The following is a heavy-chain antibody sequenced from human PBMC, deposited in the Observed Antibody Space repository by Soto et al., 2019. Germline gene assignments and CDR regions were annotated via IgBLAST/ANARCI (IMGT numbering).Heavy chain of an antibody. CDR2: IMPVFPTP. V-gene: IGHV1-69*12. CDR3: ARDKDRLKFGGNYYYILDV. D-gene: IGHD3-10*01. J-gene: IGHJ6*02. Sequence: QVQLVQSGAEVKKPGSSVKVSCKASGGTFSTSAISWVRQAPGQGLEWVGGIMPVFPTPDYAQNFQGRVTITADESTNNDYLELPHLRAADTAVYYCARDKDRLKFGGNYYYILDVWGQGTAITVSS. CDR1: GGTFSTSA.